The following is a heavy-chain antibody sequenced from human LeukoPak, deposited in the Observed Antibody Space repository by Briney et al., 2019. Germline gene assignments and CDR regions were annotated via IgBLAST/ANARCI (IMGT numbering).Heavy chain of an antibody. V-gene: IGHV3-9*01. Sequence: GGSLRLSCAASGFTFDDYAMHWVRQAPGKGLEWVSGISWNSGSIGYADSVKGRFTISRDNAKNSLYLQMNSLRAEDTALYYCAKASYCGGDCYRAYWYFDLWGRGTLVTVSS. CDR3: AKASYCGGDCYRAYWYFDL. CDR2: ISWNSGSI. D-gene: IGHD2-21*02. CDR1: GFTFDDYA. J-gene: IGHJ2*01.